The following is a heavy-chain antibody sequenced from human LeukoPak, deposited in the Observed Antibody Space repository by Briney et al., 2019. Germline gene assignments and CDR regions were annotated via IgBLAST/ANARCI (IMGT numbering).Heavy chain of an antibody. CDR3: ASPTYYYDSSGYYYVY. D-gene: IGHD3-22*01. J-gene: IGHJ4*01. CDR1: GFTFSSYA. V-gene: IGHV3-30*01. Sequence: GGSLRLSCAASGFTFSSYAMHWVRQAPGKGLEWVAVISYDGSNKYYADSVKGRFTISRGDSKNTLYLQMNSLRTEDTAVYYCASPTYYYDSSGYYYVYWGQEPWSPSPQ. CDR2: ISYDGSNK.